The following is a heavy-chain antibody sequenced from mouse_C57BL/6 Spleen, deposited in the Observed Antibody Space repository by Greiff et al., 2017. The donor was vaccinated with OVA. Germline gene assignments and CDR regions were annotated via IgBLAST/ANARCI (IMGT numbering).Heavy chain of an antibody. CDR1: GYTFTDYY. D-gene: IGHD1-1*01. V-gene: IGHV1-26*01. CDR3: ARGDYGSSSYSDY. J-gene: IGHJ2*01. Sequence: VQLQQSGPELVKPGASVKISCKASGYTFTDYYMNWVKQSHGKSLEWIGDINPNNGGTSYNQKFKGKATLTVDKSSSTAYMELRSLTSEDSAVYYCARGDYGSSSYSDYWGQGTTLTVSS. CDR2: INPNNGGT.